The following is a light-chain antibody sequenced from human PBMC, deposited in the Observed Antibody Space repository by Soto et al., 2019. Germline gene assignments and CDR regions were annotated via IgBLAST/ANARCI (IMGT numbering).Light chain of an antibody. CDR2: GNS. V-gene: IGLV1-40*01. J-gene: IGLJ2*01. CDR1: SSNIGAGYD. CDR3: QSYDSSLGSV. Sequence: QSVLTQPPSVSGAPGQRVTISCTGSSSNIGAGYDVHWYQQLPGTAPKLLIYGNSNRPSGVPDRFSGSKSGTSASLAITGLQAEDEADYYCQSYDSSLGSVFGGGTKVTV.